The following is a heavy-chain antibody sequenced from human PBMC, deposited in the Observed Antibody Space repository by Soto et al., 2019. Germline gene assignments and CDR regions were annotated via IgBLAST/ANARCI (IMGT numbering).Heavy chain of an antibody. J-gene: IGHJ2*01. V-gene: IGHV1-18*01. CDR1: GYTFTSYG. CDR2: ISAYNGNT. CDR3: ARIVVATITGEGYWYFDL. D-gene: IGHD5-12*01. Sequence: QVQLVQSGAEVKKPGASVKVSCKASGYTFTSYGISWVRQAPGQGLEWMGWISAYNGNTNYAQKLQGRVTMTTDTSTSTAYMELRSLRSDDTAVYYFARIVVATITGEGYWYFDLWGRGTLVTVSS.